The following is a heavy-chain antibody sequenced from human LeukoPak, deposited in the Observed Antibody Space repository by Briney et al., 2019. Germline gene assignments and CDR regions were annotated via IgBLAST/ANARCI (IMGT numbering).Heavy chain of an antibody. CDR1: GGSISSYY. V-gene: IGHV4-59*01. CDR3: ARVTGYRIEDYFDY. CDR2: IHYSGST. D-gene: IGHD6-13*01. J-gene: IGHJ4*02. Sequence: SETLSLTCTVSGGSISSYYWSWIRQPPGKGLEWIGYIHYSGSTNYNPSLKSRVTISVETSKNEFSLKLRSVTAADTAVYYCARVTGYRIEDYFDYWGQGTLVTVSS.